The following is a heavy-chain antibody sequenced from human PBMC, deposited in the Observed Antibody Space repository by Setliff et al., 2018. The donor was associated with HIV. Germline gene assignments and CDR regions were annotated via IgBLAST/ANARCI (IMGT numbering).Heavy chain of an antibody. CDR2: IYYSGGT. V-gene: IGHV4-39*01. D-gene: IGHD6-19*01. CDR1: GGSISSTSYY. J-gene: IGHJ4*02. CDR3: ARRFEQWLAFDY. Sequence: PSETLSLTCTVSGGSISSTSYYWGWIRQPPGKGLEWIGNIYYSGGTDYHPSLKSRVTISVDTSKNQFSLKLGSVTAADTAVYFCARRFEQWLAFDYWGQG.